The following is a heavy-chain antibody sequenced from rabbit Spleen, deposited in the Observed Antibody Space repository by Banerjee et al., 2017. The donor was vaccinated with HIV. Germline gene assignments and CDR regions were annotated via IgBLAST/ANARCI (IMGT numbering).Heavy chain of an antibody. CDR2: IYAGSSGST. V-gene: IGHV1S40*01. J-gene: IGHJ4*01. CDR1: GFSFSSNYY. D-gene: IGHD7-1*01. Sequence: QSLEESGGDLVKPGASLTLTCTASGFSFSSNYYMCWVRQAPGKGLEWIACIYAGSSGSTYYASWAKGRFTITKTSSTTVTLQMTSLTAADTATYFCARDGVGDSDPFNLWGPGTLVTVS. CDR3: ARDGVGDSDPFNL.